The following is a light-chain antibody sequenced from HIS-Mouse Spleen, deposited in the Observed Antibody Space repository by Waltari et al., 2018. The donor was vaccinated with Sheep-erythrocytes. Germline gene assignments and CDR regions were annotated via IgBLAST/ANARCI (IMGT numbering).Light chain of an antibody. CDR3: CSYAGSYNHV. CDR2: YVS. CDR1: SSDFGVYNY. J-gene: IGLJ1*01. V-gene: IGLV2-11*01. Sequence: QSALTQPRSVSGSPGQSVTISCTGTSSDFGVYNYVSWYQQHPGKAPKLMIYYVSKRPSGVPYRFSGSKSGNTASLTISGLQAEDEADYYCCSYAGSYNHVFATGTKVTVL.